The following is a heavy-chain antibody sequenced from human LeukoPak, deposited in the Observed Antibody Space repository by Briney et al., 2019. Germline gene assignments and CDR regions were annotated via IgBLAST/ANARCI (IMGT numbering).Heavy chain of an antibody. J-gene: IGHJ6*02. CDR3: ARERAAYCSGGSCYSVYYYGMDV. Sequence: ASVKVSCKASGYTFTGYYMHWVRQAPGQGLEWMGWINPNSGGTNYAQKFQGRVTMTRDTSISTAYMELSRLRSDDTAVYYCARERAAYCSGGSCYSVYYYGMDVWGQGTTVTVSS. V-gene: IGHV1-2*02. CDR1: GYTFTGYY. CDR2: INPNSGGT. D-gene: IGHD2-15*01.